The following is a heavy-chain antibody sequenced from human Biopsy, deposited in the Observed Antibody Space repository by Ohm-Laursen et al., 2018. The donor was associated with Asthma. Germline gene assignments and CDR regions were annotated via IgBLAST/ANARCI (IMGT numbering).Heavy chain of an antibody. J-gene: IGHJ6*02. CDR1: GFTFGDYW. V-gene: IGHV3-33*08. Sequence: SLRLSCAASGFTFGDYWMSWVRQAPGKGLEWVAHIRSDGATKYYADSVKGRFTISSDNSKSTLYLQMDSLRADDTAVYYCARVTGFGSMDVWGLGTTVTVSS. CDR2: IRSDGATK. CDR3: ARVTGFGSMDV. D-gene: IGHD3-9*01.